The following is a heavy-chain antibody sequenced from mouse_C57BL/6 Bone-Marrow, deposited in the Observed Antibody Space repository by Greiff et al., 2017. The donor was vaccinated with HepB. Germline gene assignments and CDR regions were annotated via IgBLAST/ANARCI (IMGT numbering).Heavy chain of an antibody. CDR3: ARHLCYYGSSYWYFEV. J-gene: IGHJ1*03. D-gene: IGHD1-1*01. Sequence: VQLQQSGAELVKPGASVKISCKASGYTFTDYYINWVKQRPGQGLEWIGKIGPGSGSTYYNEKFKGKATLTADKSSSTAYMQLSSLTSEDSAVYFCARHLCYYGSSYWYFEVWGTGTTVTVSS. CDR2: IGPGSGST. CDR1: GYTFTDYY. V-gene: IGHV1-77*01.